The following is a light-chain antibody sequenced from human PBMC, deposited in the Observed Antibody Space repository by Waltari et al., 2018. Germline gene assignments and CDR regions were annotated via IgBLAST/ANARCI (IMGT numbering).Light chain of an antibody. CDR2: DAS. CDR3: QKYGTLPAT. CDR1: QSVSRY. J-gene: IGKJ1*01. Sequence: EIVLTQSPGTLALSPGERATLSCRASQSVSRYLAWDQHKPGQAPRLLIYDASIRASGIPDRFSGSGSWTDFSLTISRLEPEDFAVYYCQKYGTLPATFGQGTKVQMK. V-gene: IGKV3-20*01.